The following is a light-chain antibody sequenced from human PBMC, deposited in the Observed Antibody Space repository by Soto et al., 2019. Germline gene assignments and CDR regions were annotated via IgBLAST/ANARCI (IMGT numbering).Light chain of an antibody. CDR2: GAS. Sequence: EIVLTQSPGTLSQSPGERVTLSCRASQSVSSSSLAWYQQKPGQAPRLLIYGASSRATGIPDRFSGSGSGTDFTLTISRLEPEDFAVFFCQQYGSSLPITFGQGTRLEIK. CDR1: QSVSSSS. V-gene: IGKV3-20*01. CDR3: QQYGSSLPIT. J-gene: IGKJ5*01.